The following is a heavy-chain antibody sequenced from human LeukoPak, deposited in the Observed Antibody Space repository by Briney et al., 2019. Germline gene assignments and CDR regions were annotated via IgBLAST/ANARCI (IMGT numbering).Heavy chain of an antibody. V-gene: IGHV3-74*01. J-gene: IGHJ4*02. CDR1: GFTFSSYW. CDR3: ARGRLDTAMVTYFDY. CDR2: INTDGSTT. D-gene: IGHD5-18*01. Sequence: GGSLRLSCADSGFTFSSYWMHWVREAPGKGLVWVSRINTDGSTTTYADSVKGRFTISRDNAKTTLYLQMNSLRAEDTAVYYCARGRLDTAMVTYFDYWGQGTLVTVSS.